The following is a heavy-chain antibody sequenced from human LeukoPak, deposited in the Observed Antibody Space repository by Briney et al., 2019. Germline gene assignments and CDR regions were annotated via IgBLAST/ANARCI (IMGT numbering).Heavy chain of an antibody. CDR3: EIYSGYDSY. Sequence: ASVKVSCKVSGYTLTELSMHWVRQAPGQGLEWMGIINPSGGSTSYAQKFQGRVTMTRNTSISTAYMELSSLRSEDTAVYYCEIYSGYDSYWGQGTLVTVSS. J-gene: IGHJ4*02. CDR2: INPSGGST. V-gene: IGHV1-46*01. CDR1: GYTLTELS. D-gene: IGHD5-12*01.